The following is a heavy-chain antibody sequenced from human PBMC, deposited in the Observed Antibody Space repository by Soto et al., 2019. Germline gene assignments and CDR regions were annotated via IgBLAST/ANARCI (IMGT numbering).Heavy chain of an antibody. D-gene: IGHD3-10*01. V-gene: IGHV4-31*03. Sequence: QVQLREAGPGLVKPSQTLSLTCTVSGGSISSGGYYWNWIRQHPGKGLEWIGYINNSGSTFYNPSLKGRGTISVGTSSNQFSLKVTSVTAADTAVYYCARGTTSLAFWGQGLLVTVSS. J-gene: IGHJ4*02. CDR2: INNSGST. CDR3: ARGTTSLAF. CDR1: GGSISSGGYY.